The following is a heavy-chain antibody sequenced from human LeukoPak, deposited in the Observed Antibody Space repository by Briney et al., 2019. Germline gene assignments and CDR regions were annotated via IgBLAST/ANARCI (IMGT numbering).Heavy chain of an antibody. J-gene: IGHJ4*01. CDR1: GFTFGDYA. CDR3: GVVPATDY. D-gene: IGHD2-2*01. CDR2: IRSKAYGGTT. Sequence: GGSLRLSCTASGFTFGDYAMSWVRQAPGKGLEWVGFIRSKAYGGTTEYAASVKARCTISIDDSKSIAYLQMNSLKTEDTAVYYCGVVPATDYWGHGTLVTVSS. V-gene: IGHV3-49*04.